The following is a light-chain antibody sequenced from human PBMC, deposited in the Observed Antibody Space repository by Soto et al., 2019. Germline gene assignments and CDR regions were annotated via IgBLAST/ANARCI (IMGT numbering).Light chain of an antibody. CDR3: QKYNSPLWT. Sequence: DIQMTQSPSSLSASIGDRVTITCRATQGIGNYLTWYQQKPGKVPKLLIYAASTLQPGVPSRFSGSGSGTDFTLTMNNLQPEDFATYYCQKYNSPLWTFGQGTTVEIK. V-gene: IGKV1-27*01. CDR2: AAS. CDR1: QGIGNY. J-gene: IGKJ1*01.